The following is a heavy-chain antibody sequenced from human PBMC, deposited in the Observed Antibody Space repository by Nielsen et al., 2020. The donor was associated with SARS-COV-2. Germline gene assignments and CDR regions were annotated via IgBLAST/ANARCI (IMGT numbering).Heavy chain of an antibody. V-gene: IGHV3-11*06. CDR1: GFSFRDSY. Sequence: GGSLRLSCAASGFSFRDSYMSWIRQAPGKGLEWISYISSSSAYTNYADSLKGRFTISRDNAKNTLYLQMNSLRAEDTAVYYCARDNWGRMDVWGQGTTVTVSS. D-gene: IGHD7-27*01. CDR2: ISSSSAYT. J-gene: IGHJ6*02. CDR3: ARDNWGRMDV.